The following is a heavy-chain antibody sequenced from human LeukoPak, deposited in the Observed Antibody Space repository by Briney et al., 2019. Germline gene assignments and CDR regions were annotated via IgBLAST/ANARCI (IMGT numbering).Heavy chain of an antibody. Sequence: GGSLRLSCAASGFTFSSYSMNWGRQAPGKGLEWVSYISSSSSTIYYADSVKGRFTVSRDNAKNSLYLQVNSLRAEDTAVYSCARSAVYYYGSGSYYPFDYWGQGTLVTVSS. CDR3: ARSAVYYYGSGSYYPFDY. J-gene: IGHJ4*02. CDR2: ISSSSSTI. D-gene: IGHD3-10*01. CDR1: GFTFSSYS. V-gene: IGHV3-48*04.